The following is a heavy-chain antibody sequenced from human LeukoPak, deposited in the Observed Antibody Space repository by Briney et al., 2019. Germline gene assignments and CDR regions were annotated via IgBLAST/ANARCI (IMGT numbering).Heavy chain of an antibody. Sequence: SETLSLTCTVSGGSISSYYWSWIRQPAGKGREWIGRIYTSGSTNYNPSLKSRVTMSVDTSKNQFSLKLSSVTAADTAVYYCARVHRGSYYAYFDYWGQGTLVTVSS. J-gene: IGHJ4*02. CDR2: IYTSGST. CDR1: GGSISSYY. CDR3: ARVHRGSYYAYFDY. D-gene: IGHD1-26*01. V-gene: IGHV4-4*07.